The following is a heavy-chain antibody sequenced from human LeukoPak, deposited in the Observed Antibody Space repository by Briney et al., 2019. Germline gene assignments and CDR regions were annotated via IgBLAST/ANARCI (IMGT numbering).Heavy chain of an antibody. V-gene: IGHV3-23*01. Sequence: GGSLRLSCAASGFTFSSSAMSWVRQAPGKGLEWVSAIGGSGDSTYYADSVKGRFTISSDNSKNTLYLQMNSLRAEDTAVYYCARRGDSSGYYGGPFAYWGQGTLVTVSS. J-gene: IGHJ4*02. CDR1: GFTFSSSA. CDR2: IGGSGDST. CDR3: ARRGDSSGYYGGPFAY. D-gene: IGHD3-22*01.